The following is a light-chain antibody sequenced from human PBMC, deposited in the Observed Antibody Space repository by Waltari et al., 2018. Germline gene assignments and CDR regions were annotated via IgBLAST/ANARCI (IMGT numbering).Light chain of an antibody. CDR3: ASWDDSLNGHWV. J-gene: IGLJ3*02. CDR2: RSD. V-gene: IGLV1-44*01. Sequence: QSVLTQPPSASGAPGPRVTISCSGSYSNIGSNVLNWYQQLPGTAPKLLSYRSDRRPSGVPVRFSGSKSDSSASLAIDGLHSEDEADYYCASWDDSLNGHWVFGGGTKVTVL. CDR1: YSNIGSNV.